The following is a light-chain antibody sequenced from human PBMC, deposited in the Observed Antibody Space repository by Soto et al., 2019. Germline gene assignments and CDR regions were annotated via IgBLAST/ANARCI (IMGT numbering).Light chain of an antibody. CDR1: QTVGSSF. CDR3: HQYGSSQT. V-gene: IGKV3-20*01. Sequence: EVVLTQSPGTLSLSPGERATLSCRASQTVGSSFLAWFQHKPGQAPRLLIYGASTRATGIPDRFSGSGSGTDFTLTISRLEPEDFAVYYCHQYGSSQTFGQRTKVDIK. J-gene: IGKJ1*01. CDR2: GAS.